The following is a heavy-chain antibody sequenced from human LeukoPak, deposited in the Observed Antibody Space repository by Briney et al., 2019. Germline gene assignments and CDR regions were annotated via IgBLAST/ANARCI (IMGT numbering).Heavy chain of an antibody. J-gene: IGHJ5*02. V-gene: IGHV3-21*01. CDR1: GFTFSTYT. CDR2: ITSSSSYI. CDR3: ARPVPSRLGWFDP. Sequence: GGSLRLSCAASGFTFSTYTMNWVRQAPGKGLEWVSSITSSSSYIYYADSVKGRFTISRDNAKNSLFLQMNSLRVEDTAVYYCARPVPSRLGWFDPWGQGTLVTVSS. D-gene: IGHD1-1*01.